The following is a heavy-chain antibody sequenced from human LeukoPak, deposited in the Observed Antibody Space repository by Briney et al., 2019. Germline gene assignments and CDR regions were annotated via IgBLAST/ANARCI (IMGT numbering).Heavy chain of an antibody. Sequence: PSETLSLTCTVSGGSISSYYWGWIRQPAGKGLEWIGRIYTSGSTNYNPSLRSRVTISVDTSKNQFSLKLSSLTAADTAVYYCVRRRAVPGFYYFDYWGQGTLVTVSS. V-gene: IGHV4-4*07. D-gene: IGHD2/OR15-2a*01. J-gene: IGHJ4*02. CDR3: VRRRAVPGFYYFDY. CDR2: IYTSGST. CDR1: GGSISSYY.